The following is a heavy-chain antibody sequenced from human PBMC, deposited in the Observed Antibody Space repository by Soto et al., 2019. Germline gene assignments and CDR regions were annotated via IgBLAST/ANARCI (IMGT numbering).Heavy chain of an antibody. V-gene: IGHV3-33*06. CDR2: IWYDGSNK. Sequence: GGSLRLSCAASGFTFSSYGMHWVRQAPGKGLEWVAVIWYDGSNKYYADSVKGRFTISRDNSKNTLYLQMNSLRAEDTAVYYCAKARYSSGWYVPDYWGQGTLVTVSS. CDR3: AKARYSSGWYVPDY. J-gene: IGHJ4*02. CDR1: GFTFSSYG. D-gene: IGHD6-19*01.